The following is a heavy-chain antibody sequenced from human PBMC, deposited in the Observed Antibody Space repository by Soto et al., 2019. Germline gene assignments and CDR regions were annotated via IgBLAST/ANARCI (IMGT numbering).Heavy chain of an antibody. CDR2: INPSGGST. D-gene: IGHD1-7*01. CDR1: GYTFTSYY. Sequence: QVQLVQSGAEVKKPGASVKVSCKASGYTFTSYYMHWVRQAPGQGLEWMGIINPSGGSTSYAQKFQGRVTMTRDTSTSTVYMELSSLRSEDTAVYYCAGGSGTTPHDYYGMDVWGQGTTVTVSS. J-gene: IGHJ6*02. V-gene: IGHV1-46*01. CDR3: AGGSGTTPHDYYGMDV.